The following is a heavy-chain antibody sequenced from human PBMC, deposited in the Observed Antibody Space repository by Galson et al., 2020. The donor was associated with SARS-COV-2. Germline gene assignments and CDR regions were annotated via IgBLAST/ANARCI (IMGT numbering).Heavy chain of an antibody. J-gene: IGHJ6*02. V-gene: IGHV3-30*18. CDR2: ISYDGSNK. Sequence: GESLKISCAASGFTFSSYGMHWVRQAPGKGLEWVAVISYDGSNKYYADSVKGRFTISRDNSKNTLYLQMNSLRAEDTAVYYCAKDLAYYDILTGYSPLGWRSYYYYYGMDVWGQGTTVTVSS. CDR3: AKDLAYYDILTGYSPLGWRSYYYYYGMDV. CDR1: GFTFSSYG. D-gene: IGHD3-9*01.